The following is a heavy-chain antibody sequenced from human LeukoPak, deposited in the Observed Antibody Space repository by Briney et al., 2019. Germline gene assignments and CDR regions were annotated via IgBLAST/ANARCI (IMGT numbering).Heavy chain of an antibody. J-gene: IGHJ3*02. D-gene: IGHD2-2*01. CDR1: GYSISSGYY. Sequence: SETLSLTCTVSGYSISSGYYWGWIRQPPGKGLEWIGSIYHSGSTYYNPSLKSRVTISVDTSKNQFSLKLSSATAADTAVYYCAKGGYCSSTSCYRDDAFDIWGQGTMVTVSS. CDR2: IYHSGST. V-gene: IGHV4-38-2*02. CDR3: AKGGYCSSTSCYRDDAFDI.